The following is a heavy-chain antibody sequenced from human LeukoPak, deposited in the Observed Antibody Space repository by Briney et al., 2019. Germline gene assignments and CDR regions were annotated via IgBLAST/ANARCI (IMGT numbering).Heavy chain of an antibody. CDR1: GYTFTSYG. D-gene: IGHD2-21*02. CDR3: ARGPQYCGGDCLDY. Sequence: GASVKVSCKASGYTFTSYGISWVRQAPGQGLEWMGWMNPNSGNTGYAQKFQGRVTMTRNTSISTAYMELSSLRSEDTAVYYCARGPQYCGGDCLDYWGQGTLVIVSS. CDR2: MNPNSGNT. J-gene: IGHJ4*02. V-gene: IGHV1-8*02.